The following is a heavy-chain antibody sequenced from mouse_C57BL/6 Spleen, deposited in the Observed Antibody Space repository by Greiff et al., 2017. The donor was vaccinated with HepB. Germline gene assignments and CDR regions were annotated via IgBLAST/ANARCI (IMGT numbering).Heavy chain of an antibody. CDR1: GYAFSSSW. CDR3: ARVGSSYSFDY. V-gene: IGHV1-82*01. D-gene: IGHD1-1*01. CDR2: IYPGDGDT. Sequence: QVQLQQSGPELVKPGASVKISCKASGYAFSSSWMNWVKQRPGKGLEWIGRIYPGDGDTNYNGKFKGKATLTADKSSSTAYMQLSSLTSEDSAVYCCARVGSSYSFDYWGQGTTLTVSS. J-gene: IGHJ2*01.